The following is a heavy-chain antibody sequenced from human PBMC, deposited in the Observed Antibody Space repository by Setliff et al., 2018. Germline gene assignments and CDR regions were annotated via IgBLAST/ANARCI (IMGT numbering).Heavy chain of an antibody. CDR2: IGGRGIST. J-gene: IGHJ4*02. V-gene: IGHV3-23*01. D-gene: IGHD5-18*01. Sequence: GGSLRLSCAASGFTFGDFAMTWVRQAPGKGLEWVSGIGGRGISTYYADSVKGRFIISRDNSENTLYLRMNSLRAEDTAVYYCARDRGPDTAMEISDYWGQGTLVTVSS. CDR3: ARDRGPDTAMEISDY. CDR1: GFTFGDFA.